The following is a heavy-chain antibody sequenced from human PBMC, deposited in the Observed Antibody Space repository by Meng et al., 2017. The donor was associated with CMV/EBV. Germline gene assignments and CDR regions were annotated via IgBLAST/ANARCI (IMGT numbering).Heavy chain of an antibody. CDR3: ARAGVPG. CDR1: GFTFTGYY. CDR2: INPNSGGT. Sequence: GESLKISCAASGFTFTGYYMHWVRQVPGQGLEWMGCINPNSGGTRYAQKFQGRVTMTRDMSINTGYMELSRLRLDDTAIYYCARAGVPGWGQGTLVTVSS. D-gene: IGHD2-8*01. V-gene: IGHV1-2*02. J-gene: IGHJ4*02.